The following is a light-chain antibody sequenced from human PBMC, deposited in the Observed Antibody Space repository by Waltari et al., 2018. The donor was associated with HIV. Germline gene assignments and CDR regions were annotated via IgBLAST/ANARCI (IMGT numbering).Light chain of an antibody. V-gene: IGLV10-54*01. CDR3: SAWDSGLSAWV. CDR2: RNN. J-gene: IGLJ3*02. Sequence: QAGLTQPPSVSKGLRQTATLTCTGNSNNVGYQGAAWLQQHQGHPPKLLSYRNNNRPSGRSERLSASRSGNTASLTITGLQPEDEADYYCSAWDSGLSAWVFGGGTKLTVL. CDR1: SNNVGYQG.